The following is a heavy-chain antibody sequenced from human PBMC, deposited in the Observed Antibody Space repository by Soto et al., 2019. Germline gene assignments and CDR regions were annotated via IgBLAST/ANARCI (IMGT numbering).Heavy chain of an antibody. CDR3: ARKFHTIFGHDGMDV. V-gene: IGHV1-8*01. J-gene: IGHJ6*02. CDR1: GYTFTSYD. CDR2: MNPNSGNT. D-gene: IGHD3-3*01. Sequence: QVQLVQSGAEVKKPGASVKVSCKASGYTFTSYDINWVRQATGQGLEWMGWMNPNSGNTGYAQKFQAQVTKTRNTSISTAEMALSSLRSEDTAVYYCARKFHTIFGHDGMDVWGQGTTVTVSS.